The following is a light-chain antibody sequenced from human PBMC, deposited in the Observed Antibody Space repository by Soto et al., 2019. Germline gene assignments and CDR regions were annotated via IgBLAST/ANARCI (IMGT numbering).Light chain of an antibody. Sequence: EIVLTQSPATLSLSPGERATLSCRASQSVSSYLAWYQQKPGQAPRLLIYDASNRATGIPARFSGSGSGTDFTLTISSLEPEDSAVYYCQQRSNWLPITLGQGTRLEIK. CDR1: QSVSSY. J-gene: IGKJ5*01. CDR3: QQRSNWLPIT. V-gene: IGKV3-11*01. CDR2: DAS.